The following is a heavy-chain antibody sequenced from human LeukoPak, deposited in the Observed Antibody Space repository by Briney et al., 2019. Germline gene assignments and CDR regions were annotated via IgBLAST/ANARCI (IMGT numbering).Heavy chain of an antibody. V-gene: IGHV4-30-4*01. CDR1: GGSISSGDYY. Sequence: SETLSLTCTVSGGSISSGDYYWSWIRQPPGKGLEWIAYMYYSGSTYYNPSLKSRVTMSADTSKNQLSLKLSSVTAADTAVYYCARPYYYDSRIDPWGQGILVTGSS. CDR2: MYYSGST. D-gene: IGHD3-22*01. J-gene: IGHJ5*02. CDR3: ARPYYYDSRIDP.